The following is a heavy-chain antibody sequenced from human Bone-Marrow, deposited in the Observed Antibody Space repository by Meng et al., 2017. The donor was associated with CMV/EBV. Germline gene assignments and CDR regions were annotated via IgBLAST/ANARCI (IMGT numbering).Heavy chain of an antibody. Sequence: ASVKVSCKASGGTFSSYTISWVRQAPGQGLEWMGWISPYNGNTNHAQKLQGRVTMTTDTSTSTAYMELRSLRSDDTAVYYCARVAHFTYGRLLDYWGQGTLVTVSS. CDR2: ISPYNGNT. CDR3: ARVAHFTYGRLLDY. D-gene: IGHD2-8*01. CDR1: GGTFSSYT. J-gene: IGHJ4*02. V-gene: IGHV1-18*01.